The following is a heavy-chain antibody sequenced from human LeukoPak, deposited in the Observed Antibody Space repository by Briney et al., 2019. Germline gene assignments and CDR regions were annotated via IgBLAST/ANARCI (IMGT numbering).Heavy chain of an antibody. D-gene: IGHD3-9*01. V-gene: IGHV1-2*06. CDR1: GYTFTSYD. CDR3: ARGHYDILTGYDSPHFDY. Sequence: GASVKVSCKASGYTFTSYDINWVRQATGQGLEWMGRINPNSGGTNYAQKFQGRVTMTRDTSISTAYMELSRLRSDDTAVYYCARGHYDILTGYDSPHFDYWGQGTLVTVSS. CDR2: INPNSGGT. J-gene: IGHJ4*02.